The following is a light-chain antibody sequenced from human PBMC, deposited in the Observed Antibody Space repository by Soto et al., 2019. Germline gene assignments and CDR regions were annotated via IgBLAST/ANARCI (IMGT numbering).Light chain of an antibody. CDR2: QIS. J-gene: IGLJ1*01. V-gene: IGLV2-14*01. Sequence: QSVLTQPASMSASPGQSITISCTGTSSDVGGYNDVSWYQHHPGTAPKLIIYQISHRPSGVSNRFSGSKSGNTASLTISGLQAEDEADYYCSSYLSTNTLTYVFGTWTKVTVL. CDR3: SSYLSTNTLTYV. CDR1: SSDVGGYND.